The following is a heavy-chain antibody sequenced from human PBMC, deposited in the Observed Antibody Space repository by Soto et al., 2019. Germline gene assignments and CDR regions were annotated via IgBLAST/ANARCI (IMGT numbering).Heavy chain of an antibody. V-gene: IGHV1-69*14. Sequence: QVQLMQSGVQVKKPESSVKVSCVASGGTFGTYGISWVRQAPGQGLEWMGGIMPIFGTSNYAHKFQGRVSTTADTSRSTAYMELSSLRSDDTAVYYCAARVVLTPVVASDYWGQGSLVIVSS. D-gene: IGHD2-21*02. CDR3: AARVVLTPVVASDY. CDR1: GGTFGTYG. CDR2: IMPIFGTS. J-gene: IGHJ4*02.